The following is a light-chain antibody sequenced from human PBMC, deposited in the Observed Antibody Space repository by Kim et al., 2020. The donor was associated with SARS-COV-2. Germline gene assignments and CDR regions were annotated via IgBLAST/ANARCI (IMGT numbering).Light chain of an antibody. CDR2: DAS. J-gene: IGKJ4*01. Sequence: SASVGDRVTITCQASQDISNYLNWYQQKPGKAPKLLIYDASNLETGVPSTFSGSGSGTDFTFTISSLRPEDIATYHCQQYASLPLTFGGGTKLEIK. V-gene: IGKV1-33*01. CDR1: QDISNY. CDR3: QQYASLPLT.